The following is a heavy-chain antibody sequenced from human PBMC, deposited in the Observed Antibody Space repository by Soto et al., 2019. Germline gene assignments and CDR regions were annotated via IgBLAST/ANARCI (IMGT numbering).Heavy chain of an antibody. J-gene: IGHJ6*02. V-gene: IGHV1-8*01. CDR3: AKGRGKTNVYYYGMDV. CDR2: MNPNSGNT. Sequence: GASVKVSCKASGYTFTSYDINWVRQATGQGLEWMGWMNPNSGNTGYAPKFQGRVTMTRNTSISTAYMELSSLRSEDTAVYYCAKGRGKTNVYYYGMDVWGQGTPLTVSS. CDR1: GYTFTSYD.